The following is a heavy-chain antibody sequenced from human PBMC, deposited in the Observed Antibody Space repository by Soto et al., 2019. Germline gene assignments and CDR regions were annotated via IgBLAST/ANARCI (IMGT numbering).Heavy chain of an antibody. CDR2: ISPKSTYR. CDR1: GFPFSDYY. CDR3: ARCHYSGSARTYGMDV. D-gene: IGHD3-10*01. Sequence: GGSLRLSCATSGFPFSDYYMSWIRQAPGKGLEWLSHISPKSTYRNYADSVKGRFTISRDNTKSSLFLQMNSLGVEDTAVYHCARCHYSGSARTYGMDVWGQGTTVTVSS. J-gene: IGHJ6*02. V-gene: IGHV3-11*06.